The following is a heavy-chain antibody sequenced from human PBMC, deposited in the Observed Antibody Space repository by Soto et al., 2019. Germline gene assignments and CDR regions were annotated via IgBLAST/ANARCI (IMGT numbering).Heavy chain of an antibody. J-gene: IGHJ3*02. CDR2: IYYSGST. CDR3: ARGPLYFSGVSCYLDAFDI. Sequence: QVQLQESGPGLVKPSQTLSLTCTVSVGSISSGGYYWSWIRQPPGKCLEWIGYIYYSGSTYYNPSLKSRVTISVDTSKNQFSLKLSSVTAADTVVYYCARGPLYFSGVSCYLDAFDIWGQGTMVTVSS. V-gene: IGHV4-31*03. D-gene: IGHD2-15*01. CDR1: VGSISSGGYY.